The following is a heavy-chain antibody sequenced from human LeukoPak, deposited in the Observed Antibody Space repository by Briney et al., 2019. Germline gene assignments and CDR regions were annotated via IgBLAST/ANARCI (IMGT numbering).Heavy chain of an antibody. CDR3: AKAEVVPAALPGSDAFDI. D-gene: IGHD2-2*01. J-gene: IGHJ3*02. V-gene: IGHV3-23*01. Sequence: GGSLRLSCAASGFTFSSYAMSWVRQAPGKGLEWVSAISGSGGSTYYADSVKGRFTISRDNSKNTLYLQMNSLRAEDTAVYYCAKAEVVPAALPGSDAFDIWGQGTMVTVSS. CDR2: ISGSGGST. CDR1: GFTFSSYA.